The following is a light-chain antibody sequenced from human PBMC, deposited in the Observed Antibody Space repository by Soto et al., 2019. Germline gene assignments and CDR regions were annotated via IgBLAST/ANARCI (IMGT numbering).Light chain of an antibody. CDR2: GAS. Sequence: EVVLTQSPGTLSLSPGERATLSCRASQSVSSSYLAWYQQKPGQAPRLLIYGASSRATGIPDRFSGSGPGTDFTLTISRLEPEDFAVYYCQQYGSSPRTFGQGTKVAIK. CDR3: QQYGSSPRT. J-gene: IGKJ1*01. CDR1: QSVSSSY. V-gene: IGKV3-20*01.